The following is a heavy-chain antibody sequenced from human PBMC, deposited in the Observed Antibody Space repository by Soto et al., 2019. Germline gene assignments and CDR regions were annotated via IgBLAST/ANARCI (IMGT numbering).Heavy chain of an antibody. CDR3: ARGPGLRFLEWLLMDV. CDR2: INPNSGGT. J-gene: IGHJ6*02. V-gene: IGHV1-2*04. Sequence: KVSFKASGYTFTGYYIHWVRQAPGQGLEWMGWINPNSGGTNYAQKFQGWVTMTRDTSISTAYMELSRLRSDDTAVYYCARGPGLRFLEWLLMDVWGQGTTVTVSS. D-gene: IGHD3-3*01. CDR1: GYTFTGYY.